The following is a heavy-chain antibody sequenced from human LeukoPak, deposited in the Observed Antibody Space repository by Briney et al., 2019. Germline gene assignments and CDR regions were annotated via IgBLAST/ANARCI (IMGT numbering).Heavy chain of an antibody. CDR1: GGTFSSNV. D-gene: IGHD6-13*01. CDR2: IIPIIGTP. Sequence: SVKVSCKASGGTFSSNVISWVRQAPGQGLEWMGRIIPIIGTPDYAQKFQGRVTITADKSTNTAYMELTSLKYEDTAVYYCARAGGSSWYVSLYYWGQGTLVTVSS. V-gene: IGHV1-69*04. CDR3: ARAGGSSWYVSLYY. J-gene: IGHJ4*02.